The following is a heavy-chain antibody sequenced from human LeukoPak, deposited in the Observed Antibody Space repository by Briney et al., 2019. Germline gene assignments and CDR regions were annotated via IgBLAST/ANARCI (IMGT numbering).Heavy chain of an antibody. V-gene: IGHV3-74*01. Sequence: GGSLRLSCEASGFTFSNYWMHWVRQAPGKGLMWVSQISTDGSQTFYADSVKGRFTISRDNAKNTLFLQMDSLRPEDAAVYYCVRSLRSADFWGQGTLVTVSS. J-gene: IGHJ4*02. CDR3: VRSLRSADF. CDR1: GFTFSNYW. CDR2: ISTDGSQT.